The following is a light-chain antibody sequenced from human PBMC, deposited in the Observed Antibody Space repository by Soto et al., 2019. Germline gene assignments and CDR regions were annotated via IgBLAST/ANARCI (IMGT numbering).Light chain of an antibody. J-gene: IGKJ5*01. CDR2: GAS. Sequence: EIVLTQSPGTLSLSPGERATLSCRASQSVSSSYLAWYQQKPGQAPRLLIYGASSRATGIPDRFSGSGSGTDFTLTISRLEPEDFGVYYCQQYGDSPPDTFGQGTRLEIK. CDR3: QQYGDSPPDT. V-gene: IGKV3-20*01. CDR1: QSVSSSY.